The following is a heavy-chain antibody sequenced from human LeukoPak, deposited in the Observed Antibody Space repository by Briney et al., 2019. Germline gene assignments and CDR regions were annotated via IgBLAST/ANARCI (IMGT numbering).Heavy chain of an antibody. CDR1: GYSISSSNW. V-gene: IGHV4-28*05. J-gene: IGHJ3*02. CDR2: IYYSGSI. CDR3: ARHASVIAIREAFDI. D-gene: IGHD2-21*01. Sequence: SDTLSLTCAVSGYSISSSNWWGWIRQPPGKGLEWIGYIYYSGSIYYNPSLKSRVTMSVDTSKNQFSLKLSSVTAVDTAVYYCARHASVIAIREAFDIWGQGTMVTVSS.